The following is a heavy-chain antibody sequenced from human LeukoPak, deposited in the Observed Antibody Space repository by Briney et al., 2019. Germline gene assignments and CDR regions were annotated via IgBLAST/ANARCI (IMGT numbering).Heavy chain of an antibody. D-gene: IGHD6-13*01. V-gene: IGHV3-7*04. CDR3: ARIRIAAGPWVDM. CDR2: INQDGREK. Sequence: GGSLRLSCAASGCTFSNYWMTWVHQAPGKGLEWVANINQDGREKYYVDSVKGGFTISRDNAKNSLYVQMNSLRAEDTAVYYCARIRIAAGPWVDMWGQGTMVTVSS. CDR1: GCTFSNYW. J-gene: IGHJ3*02.